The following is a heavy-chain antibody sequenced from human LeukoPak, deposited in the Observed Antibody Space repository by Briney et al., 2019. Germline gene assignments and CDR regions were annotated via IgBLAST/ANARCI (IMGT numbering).Heavy chain of an antibody. V-gene: IGHV3-9*01. CDR1: GFTFDDYA. CDR3: AEVRAYYYGSGSYQGAFDI. Sequence: GGSLRLSCAASGFTFDDYAMHWVRQAPGKGLEWVSGISWNSGSIGYADSVKGRFTISRDNAKNSLYLQMNSLRAEDTALYYCAEVRAYYYGSGSYQGAFDIWGQGTMVTVSS. J-gene: IGHJ3*02. D-gene: IGHD3-10*01. CDR2: ISWNSGSI.